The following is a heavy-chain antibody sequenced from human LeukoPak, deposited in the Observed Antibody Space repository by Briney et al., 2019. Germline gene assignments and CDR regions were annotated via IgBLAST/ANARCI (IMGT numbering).Heavy chain of an antibody. CDR1: GGSISSGGYY. CDR3: ARLSSSYAFDI. J-gene: IGHJ3*02. CDR2: INHSGST. V-gene: IGHV4-39*07. D-gene: IGHD6-6*01. Sequence: PSETLSLTCTVSGGSISSGGYYWSWIRQPPGKGLEWIGEINHSGSTNYNPSLKSRVTISVDTSKNQFSLKLSSVTAADTAVYYCARLSSSYAFDIWGQGTMVTVSS.